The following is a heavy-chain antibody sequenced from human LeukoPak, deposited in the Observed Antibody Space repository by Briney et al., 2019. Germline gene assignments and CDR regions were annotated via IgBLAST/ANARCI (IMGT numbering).Heavy chain of an antibody. V-gene: IGHV3-23*01. D-gene: IGHD5-24*01. CDR1: GFTFSNYA. J-gene: IGHJ4*02. Sequence: GSLRLSCAASGFTFSNYAMGWVRQAPGQGLEWVSAITGGGGATYYADSVQGRFTISRDNSKNTLYLQMNSLRAEDTAVYYCARKRRWLQDDYWGQGTLVTVSS. CDR3: ARKRRWLQDDY. CDR2: ITGGGGAT.